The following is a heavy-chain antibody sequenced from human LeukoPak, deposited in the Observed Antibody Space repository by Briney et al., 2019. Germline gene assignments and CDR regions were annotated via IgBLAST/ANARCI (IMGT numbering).Heavy chain of an antibody. CDR2: ISGSGGST. V-gene: IGHV3-23*01. CDR3: AKRRGLELLYYYYMDV. J-gene: IGHJ6*03. Sequence: GGSLRLSCAASGFTLNNYAMSWVRQAPGKGLEWVSAISGSGGSTYYADSVKGRFTISRDNSKNTLYLQMNSLRAEDTAVYYCAKRRGLELLYYYYMDVWGKGTTVTVSS. D-gene: IGHD1-7*01. CDR1: GFTLNNYA.